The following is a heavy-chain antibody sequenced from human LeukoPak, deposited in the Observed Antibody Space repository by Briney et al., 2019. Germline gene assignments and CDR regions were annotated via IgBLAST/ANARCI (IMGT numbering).Heavy chain of an antibody. Sequence: SVKVSCKASGGTFSSYAISWVRQAPGQGLEWMGGIIPIFGTANYAQKFQGRVTITTDESTSTAYMELSSLRSEDTAVYYCARDIDTAMVNRYFDYWGQGTLVTVSS. V-gene: IGHV1-69*05. CDR1: GGTFSSYA. D-gene: IGHD5-18*01. CDR2: IIPIFGTA. J-gene: IGHJ4*02. CDR3: ARDIDTAMVNRYFDY.